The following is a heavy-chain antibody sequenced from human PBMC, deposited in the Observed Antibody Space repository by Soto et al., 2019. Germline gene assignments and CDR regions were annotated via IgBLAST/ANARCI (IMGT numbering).Heavy chain of an antibody. V-gene: IGHV4-31*03. CDR1: GGSISSGGYY. Sequence: PSETLSLTCTVSGGSISSGGYYWSWIREHPGKGLEWIGYIYYSGSTYYNPSLKSRVTISVDTSKNQFSLKLSSVTAADTAVYYCARQRTWEIPCSRWFDPWGQGTLVTVSS. D-gene: IGHD1-26*01. CDR3: ARQRTWEIPCSRWFDP. J-gene: IGHJ5*02. CDR2: IYYSGST.